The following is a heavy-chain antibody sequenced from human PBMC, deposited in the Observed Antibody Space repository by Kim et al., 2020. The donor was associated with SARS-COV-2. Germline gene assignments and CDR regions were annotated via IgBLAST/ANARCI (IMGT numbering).Heavy chain of an antibody. V-gene: IGHV5-10-1*01. CDR1: GYSFTTYW. CDR3: ARHKIGGGCGFIKRNPRSNRFDP. J-gene: IGHJ5*02. D-gene: IGHD3-16*01. Sequence: GESLKISCKGSGYSFTTYWISWVRQMPGKGLEWMGRIDPSDSYTDYSLSFQGHVTISADRSISTAYLQWNSLKASDTALYYCARHKIGGGCGFIKRNPRSNRFDPWGQGTLVTVSS. CDR2: IDPSDSYT.